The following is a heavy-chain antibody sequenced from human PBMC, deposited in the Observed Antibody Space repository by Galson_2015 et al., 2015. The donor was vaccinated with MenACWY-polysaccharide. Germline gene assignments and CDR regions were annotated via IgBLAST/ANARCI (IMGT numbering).Heavy chain of an antibody. CDR2: IYHSGGT. CDR1: GSSISSGYY. J-gene: IGHJ4*02. CDR3: ARVEKYSGSYYILH. V-gene: IGHV4-38-2*01. D-gene: IGHD1-26*01. Sequence: SETLSLTCAVSGSSISSGYYWGWIRQPPGKGLEWIGSIYHSGGTYYNPSLKSRVTISVDTSKNQFSLKLSSVTAADTAVYYCARVEKYSGSYYILHWGQGTLVTVSS.